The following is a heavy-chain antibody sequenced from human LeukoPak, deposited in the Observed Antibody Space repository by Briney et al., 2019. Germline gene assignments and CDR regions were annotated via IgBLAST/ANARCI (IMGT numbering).Heavy chain of an antibody. V-gene: IGHV4-38-2*01. CDR1: GYSISSGYY. Sequence: SETLSLTCAVSGYSISSGYYWGWIRQPPGKGLEWIGSIYHSGSTYYNPSLKSRVTILVDTSKNQFSLKLSSVTAADTAVYYCARLPYCSGGSCYSAGDYWGQGTLVTVSS. CDR2: IYHSGST. J-gene: IGHJ4*02. D-gene: IGHD2-15*01. CDR3: ARLPYCSGGSCYSAGDY.